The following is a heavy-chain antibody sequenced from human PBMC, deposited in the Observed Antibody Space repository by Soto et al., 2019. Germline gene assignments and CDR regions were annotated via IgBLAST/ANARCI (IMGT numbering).Heavy chain of an antibody. CDR2: IYYSGNT. V-gene: IGHV4-61*08. CDR1: GVSISSGDYY. Sequence: SETLSLTCTVSGVSISSGDYYWSWIRQPPGKGLEWIGYIYYSGNTNYNPSLKSRVTISVDTSKNQFSLKLSSVTAADTAVYYCARDIAAAGTPYYYGMDVWGQGTTVTVSS. D-gene: IGHD6-13*01. CDR3: ARDIAAAGTPYYYGMDV. J-gene: IGHJ6*02.